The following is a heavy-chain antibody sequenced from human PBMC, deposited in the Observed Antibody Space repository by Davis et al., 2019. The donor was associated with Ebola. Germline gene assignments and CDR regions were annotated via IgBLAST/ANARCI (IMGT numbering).Heavy chain of an antibody. J-gene: IGHJ5*02. V-gene: IGHV3-21*01. CDR1: GFSFSSYN. D-gene: IGHD3-10*01. CDR2: ISSTSTYI. CDR3: ARDLGITMVRGVYNWFDP. Sequence: GESLKISCAASGFSFSSYNMNWVRQAPGKGLEWVSSISSTSTYIYYADSVKGRFTISRDNAKNTLYLQMNSLRAEDTAVYYCARDLGITMVRGVYNWFDPWGQGTLVTVSS.